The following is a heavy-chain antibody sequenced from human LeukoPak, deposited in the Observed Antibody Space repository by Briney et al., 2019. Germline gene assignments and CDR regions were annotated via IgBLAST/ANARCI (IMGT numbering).Heavy chain of an antibody. V-gene: IGHV1-8*03. D-gene: IGHD2-2*01. CDR1: GYTFTSYD. CDR3: ATSVVPAVIIRGSDAFDI. Sequence: ASVKVSCKASGYTFTSYDINWVRQATGQGLEWMGWINPNSGNTGYAQKFQGRVTITRNTSISTAYMELSSLRSEDTAVYYCATSVVPAVIIRGSDAFDIWGQGTMVTVSS. J-gene: IGHJ3*02. CDR2: INPNSGNT.